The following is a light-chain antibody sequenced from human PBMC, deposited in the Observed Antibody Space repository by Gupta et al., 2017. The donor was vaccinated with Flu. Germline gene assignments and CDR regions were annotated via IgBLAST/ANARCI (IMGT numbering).Light chain of an antibody. CDR3: QQDNSFPRT. V-gene: IGKV1-12*01. Sequence: PSSVSASVGDRVTITCRASQGISNWLAWYQQKPGKAPKLLIYAASTVQSGVPSRFSGSNSGTXFTLTIXSLQPEDFATYYCQQDNSFPRTFGXGTKVEIK. CDR2: AAS. J-gene: IGKJ1*01. CDR1: QGISNW.